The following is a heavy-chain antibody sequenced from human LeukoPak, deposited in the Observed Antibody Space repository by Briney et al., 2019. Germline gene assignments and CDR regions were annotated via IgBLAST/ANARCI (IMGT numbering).Heavy chain of an antibody. J-gene: IGHJ3*02. Sequence: PSETLSLTCAVSGDSVTGNHWWSWVRQSPGKGLEWLGEINESDDTFYNPSVKSRVTILLDKSRNQFSLTLTPVTAADTARYHCARVNRGGLLDIWGQGTMVSVSS. D-gene: IGHD3-10*01. V-gene: IGHV4-4*02. CDR2: INESDDT. CDR1: GDSVTGNHW. CDR3: ARVNRGGLLDI.